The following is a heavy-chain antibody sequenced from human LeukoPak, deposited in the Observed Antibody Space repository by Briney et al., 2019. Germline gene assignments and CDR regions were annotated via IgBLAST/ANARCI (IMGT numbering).Heavy chain of an antibody. CDR1: GGSISSYY. Sequence: PSETLSLTCTVSGGSISSYYWSWIRQPPGKGLEWIGYIYYSGSTNYNPSLKSRVTISVDTSKNQFSLKLGSVTAADTAVYYCASSSYYDFWRGYFHSAPPVWFDPWGQGTLVTVSS. D-gene: IGHD3-3*01. V-gene: IGHV4-59*01. CDR3: ASSSYYDFWRGYFHSAPPVWFDP. CDR2: IYYSGST. J-gene: IGHJ5*02.